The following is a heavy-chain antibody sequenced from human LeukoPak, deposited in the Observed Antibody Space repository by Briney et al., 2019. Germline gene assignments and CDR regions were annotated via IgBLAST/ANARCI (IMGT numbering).Heavy chain of an antibody. CDR3: AKDRCSSTSCSFDY. D-gene: IGHD2-2*01. J-gene: IGHJ4*02. V-gene: IGHV3-30*02. CDR2: IWYAGSNK. Sequence: TGGSLRLSCAASGFIFSNYGMHWVRQAPGKGLEWVAFIWYAGSNKYYADSVKGRFTISRDNSRNTLYLQMNSLRADDTAVYYCAKDRCSSTSCSFDYGGQGTLVTVSS. CDR1: GFIFSNYG.